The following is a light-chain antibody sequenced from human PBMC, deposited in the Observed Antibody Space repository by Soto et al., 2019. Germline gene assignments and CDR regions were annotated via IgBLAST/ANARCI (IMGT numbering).Light chain of an antibody. CDR2: GTS. V-gene: IGKV3D-20*02. Sequence: VLTGSRATVALCRIIKETLPFSASQSVSSNKLAWYQQKPGQAPRLLIYGTSSRATGIPDRFSGSGSGTDFSLTISSLEPEDFAHYHCQQRSNWPLTLGPGT. CDR3: QQRSNWPLT. J-gene: IGKJ3*01. CDR1: QSVSSNK.